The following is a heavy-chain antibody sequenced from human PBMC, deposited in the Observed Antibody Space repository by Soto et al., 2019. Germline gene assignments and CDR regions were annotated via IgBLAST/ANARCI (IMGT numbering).Heavy chain of an antibody. V-gene: IGHV4-59*01. J-gene: IGHJ4*02. CDR1: GGDISKYY. CDR3: ARSAYCGSGCYYYFDY. D-gene: IGHD2-21*02. CDR2: MYKSGNT. Sequence: SETLSLTCTVSGGDISKYYWHWIRQGPGRGLEWIGYMYKSGNTNYNSSLRSRVTISVDTSKRQLSLKLNSVTVADTAVYYCARSAYCGSGCYYYFDYWGPGTLVTVSS.